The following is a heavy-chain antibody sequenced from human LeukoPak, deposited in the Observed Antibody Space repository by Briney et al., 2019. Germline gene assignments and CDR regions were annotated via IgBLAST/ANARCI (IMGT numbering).Heavy chain of an antibody. CDR2: IYYSGNT. V-gene: IGHV4-39*01. CDR3: ATLTTVVTAYYFDY. Sequence: SETLSLTCTVSGGSISSSSYYWGWIRQPPGKGLEWIGTIYYSGNTYYNPSLKSRVTISVDTSKNQFSLKLSSVTAADTAVYYCATLTTVVTAYYFDYWGQGTLVTVSS. J-gene: IGHJ4*02. D-gene: IGHD4-23*01. CDR1: GGSISSSSYY.